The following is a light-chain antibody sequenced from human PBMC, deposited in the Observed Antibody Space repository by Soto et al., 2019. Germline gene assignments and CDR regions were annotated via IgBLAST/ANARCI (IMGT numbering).Light chain of an antibody. J-gene: IGKJ4*01. CDR3: LQDYNYPLT. CDR2: AAS. Sequence: AIQITQSPSSLSAPVRERVNITLRASQGIRNDLGWYQQKPGKAPKLLIYAASSLQSGVPSRFSGSGSGTDFTLTISSLQPEDFATYYCLQDYNYPLTFGGGTKVDIK. CDR1: QGIRND. V-gene: IGKV1-6*01.